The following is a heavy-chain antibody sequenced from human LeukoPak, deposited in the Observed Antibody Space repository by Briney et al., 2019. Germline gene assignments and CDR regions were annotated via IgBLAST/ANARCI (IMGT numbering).Heavy chain of an antibody. V-gene: IGHV1-18*01. CDR2: INTYNGHT. Sequence: ASVKVSCKASGYTFTSYGISWVRQAPGQGLEYMGWINTYNGHTNYAQKLQGRVTVTTDPSTSTAYLELRSLRSDDTAVYYCARDGPRGYFQHWGQGTLITVSS. CDR1: GYTFTSYG. CDR3: ARDGPRGYFQH. D-gene: IGHD1-14*01. J-gene: IGHJ1*01.